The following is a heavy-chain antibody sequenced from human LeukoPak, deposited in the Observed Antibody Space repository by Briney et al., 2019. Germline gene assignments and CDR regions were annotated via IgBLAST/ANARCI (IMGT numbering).Heavy chain of an antibody. D-gene: IGHD6-13*01. V-gene: IGHV1-8*01. J-gene: IGHJ4*02. CDR2: MNPNSGNT. Sequence: GASVKVSCKASGYTFTSYDINWVRQATGQGLEWMGWMNPNSGNTGYAQKFQGRVTMTRNTSISTAYMELSSLRSEDTAVYYCARGKSRIAAAILGYWGQGILVTVSS. CDR1: GYTFTSYD. CDR3: ARGKSRIAAAILGY.